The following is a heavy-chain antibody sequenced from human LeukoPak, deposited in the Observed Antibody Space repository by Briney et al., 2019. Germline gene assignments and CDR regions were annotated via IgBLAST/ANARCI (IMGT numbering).Heavy chain of an antibody. CDR2: ISAAGSNI. CDR1: GFTFSSYA. CDR3: AKDRGNWGYAFDI. D-gene: IGHD7-27*01. V-gene: IGHV3-23*01. J-gene: IGHJ3*02. Sequence: GGSLRLSCAASGFTFSSYAMSWVRLAPGKGLEWVSSISAAGSNIKYADSVQGRFTISRDRSNNTLYLHMNSLRAEDTALYFCAKDRGNWGYAFDIWGQGTMVTVSS.